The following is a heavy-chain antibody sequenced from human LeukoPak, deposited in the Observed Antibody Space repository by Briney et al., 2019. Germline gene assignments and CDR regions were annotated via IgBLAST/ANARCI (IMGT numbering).Heavy chain of an antibody. J-gene: IGHJ4*02. Sequence: SETLSLTCTVSGGSISSYYWSWIRQPAGKGLEWIGRIYTSGSTNYNPSLKSRVTISVDTSKNQFSLNLSSMSAADTAVYYCARRGSSTWYDDYWGQGTLVTVSS. D-gene: IGHD6-13*01. V-gene: IGHV4-4*07. CDR1: GGSISSYY. CDR2: IYTSGST. CDR3: ARRGSSTWYDDY.